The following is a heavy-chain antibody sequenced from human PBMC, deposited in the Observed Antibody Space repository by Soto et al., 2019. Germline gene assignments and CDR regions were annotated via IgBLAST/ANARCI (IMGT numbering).Heavy chain of an antibody. CDR1: GGSISSYY. J-gene: IGHJ4*02. Sequence: SETLSLTCTVSGGSISSYYWSWIRQPPGKGLEWIGYIYYSGSTNYNPSLKSRVTISVDTSKNQFSLKLSSVTAADTAVYYCARARMTTVSRFDYWGQGTLVTVSS. CDR3: ARARMTTVSRFDY. CDR2: IYYSGST. D-gene: IGHD4-4*01. V-gene: IGHV4-59*01.